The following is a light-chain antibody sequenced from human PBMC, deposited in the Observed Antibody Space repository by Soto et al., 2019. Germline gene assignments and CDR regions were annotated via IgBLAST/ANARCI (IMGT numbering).Light chain of an antibody. Sequence: EIVLTQSPCALSLSPGERVTISCMASQGISSYLPWYQQKPGQAPKLLIFAASTMPSGVPSRFSGSGSGTNFTLTISSLQPEDFAVYYCQQYGNFPRTFGQGTKVDIK. CDR3: QQYGNFPRT. J-gene: IGKJ1*01. CDR1: QGISSY. CDR2: AAS. V-gene: IGKV1-9*01.